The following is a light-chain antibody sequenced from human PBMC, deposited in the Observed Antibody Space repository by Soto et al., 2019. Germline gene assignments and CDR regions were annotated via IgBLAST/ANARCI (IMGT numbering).Light chain of an antibody. J-gene: IGKJ1*01. CDR1: QGICNY. CDR2: AAS. Sequence: DIQITQSPSYLSASVGDRVAIACRASQGICNYLDWYQQKPGKVPKLLIYAASTLQSGVPSRFSGSGSGTDFTLTISSLQPEDFATYYCQKYSSAPLTFGQGTKVDIK. CDR3: QKYSSAPLT. V-gene: IGKV1-27*01.